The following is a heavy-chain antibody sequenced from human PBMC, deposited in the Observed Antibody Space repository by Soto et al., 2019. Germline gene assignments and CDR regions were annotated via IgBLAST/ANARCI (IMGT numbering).Heavy chain of an antibody. CDR1: GYTFTSYG. Sequence: QVQLVQSGAEVKKPGASVKVSCKASGYTFTSYGISWVRQAPGQGLEWMGWISAYNGNTNYAQKHQGRVTLTTDTYTSTAYMELRSLRSDDTAVYYCAGDRVGRTPGSSGYRALYYYYYGMDVWGQGTTVTVSS. CDR2: ISAYNGNT. J-gene: IGHJ6*02. V-gene: IGHV1-18*04. CDR3: AGDRVGRTPGSSGYRALYYYYYGMDV. D-gene: IGHD3-22*01.